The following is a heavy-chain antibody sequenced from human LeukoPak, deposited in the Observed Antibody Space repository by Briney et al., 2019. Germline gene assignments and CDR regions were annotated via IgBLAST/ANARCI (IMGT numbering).Heavy chain of an antibody. Sequence: ASVKVSCKASGYTFTSYDINWVRQATGQGLEWMGWMNPNSGNTGYAQKFQGRVTMTRNTSISTAYMELSSLRSEDTAVYYCARSPSDILTGYHTVYFDYWGQGTLVTVSS. J-gene: IGHJ4*02. D-gene: IGHD3-9*01. CDR2: MNPNSGNT. V-gene: IGHV1-8*01. CDR3: ARSPSDILTGYHTVYFDY. CDR1: GYTFTSYD.